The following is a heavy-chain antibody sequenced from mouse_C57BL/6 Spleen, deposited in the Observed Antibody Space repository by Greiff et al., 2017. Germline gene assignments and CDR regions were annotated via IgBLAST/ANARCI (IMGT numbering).Heavy chain of an antibody. D-gene: IGHD1-1*01. V-gene: IGHV7-3*01. J-gene: IGHJ2*01. CDR1: GFTFTDYY. CDR3: SRHYYGSSLDD. Sequence: EVKVVESGGGLVQPGGSLSLSCAASGFTFTDYYMSWVRQPPGKALEWLGFIRNKANGYTTAYSASVQGRFTSSRDNSQSILYLQMNALRAEDSAAYYCSRHYYGSSLDDWGQGTTLTVSS. CDR2: IRNKANGYTT.